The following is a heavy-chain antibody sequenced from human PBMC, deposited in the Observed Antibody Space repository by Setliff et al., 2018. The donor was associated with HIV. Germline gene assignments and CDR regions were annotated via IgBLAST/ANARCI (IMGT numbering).Heavy chain of an antibody. CDR3: ARENSGSYPDFSFYMDV. CDR1: GGSISSGYHY. CDR2: IYTTGST. J-gene: IGHJ6*03. D-gene: IGHD1-26*01. V-gene: IGHV4-61*09. Sequence: SETLSLTCTVSGGSISSGYHYWTWIRQPAGRGLEWLGHIYTTGSTNYIPSLQSRVTISLDTSKNQFSLRLRSVTAADAAVYYCARENSGSYPDFSFYMDVWGKGTTVTVSS.